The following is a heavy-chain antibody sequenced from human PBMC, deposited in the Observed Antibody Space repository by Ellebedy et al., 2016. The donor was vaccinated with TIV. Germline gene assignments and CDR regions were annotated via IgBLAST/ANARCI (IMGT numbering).Heavy chain of an antibody. D-gene: IGHD4-17*01. V-gene: IGHV3-21*01. CDR1: GFTFSSYS. CDR2: ISTSSSYI. Sequence: GESLKISCAASGFTFSSYSMNWVRQAPGKGLEWVSSISTSSSYIYYADSLKGRFTISRDNAKNSLFLQMTSRRAEATALYYCARKVPAPTTVPPNWYFDLWGRGTLVTVSS. J-gene: IGHJ2*01. CDR3: ARKVPAPTTVPPNWYFDL.